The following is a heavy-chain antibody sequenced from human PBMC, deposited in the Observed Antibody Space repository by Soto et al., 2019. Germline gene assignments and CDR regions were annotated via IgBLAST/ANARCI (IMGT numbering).Heavy chain of an antibody. CDR3: ARDTGNSFDY. V-gene: IGHV1-18*01. CDR1: GYTFNTYF. J-gene: IGHJ4*02. CDR2: ISPHNRNT. Sequence: HVQLVQSGGELKKPGASVKVSCNTSGYTFNTYFITWVRRAPGQGLEWMGWISPHNRNTNYAEKFQGRVTMTADTITKTAYMELRNLRIDDTAVYYCARDTGNSFDYWGQGTPVTVSS.